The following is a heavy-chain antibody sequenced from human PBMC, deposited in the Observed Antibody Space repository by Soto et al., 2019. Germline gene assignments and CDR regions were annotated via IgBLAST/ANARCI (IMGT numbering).Heavy chain of an antibody. CDR1: GGSFSGYY. D-gene: IGHD3-3*01. CDR2: INHSGST. V-gene: IGHV4-34*01. Sequence: PSETLSLTCAVYGGSFSGYYWSWIRQRPGKGLEWIGEINHSGSTNYNPSLKSRVTISVDTSKNQFSLKLSSVTAADTAVYYCARLLRFLEWLYYFDYWGQGTLVTVSS. J-gene: IGHJ4*02. CDR3: ARLLRFLEWLYYFDY.